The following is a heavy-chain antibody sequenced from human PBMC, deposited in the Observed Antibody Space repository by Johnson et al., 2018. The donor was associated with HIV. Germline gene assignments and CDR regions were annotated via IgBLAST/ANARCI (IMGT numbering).Heavy chain of an antibody. J-gene: IGHJ3*02. CDR2: ISVSGGST. CDR3: ARGARRITMIVVVNKAFDI. D-gene: IGHD3-22*01. Sequence: VQLVESGGGLVQPGGSLRLSCAASGFTFSSYAMSWVRQAPGKGLEWVSGISVSGGSTYYADSVKGRFTISRDNSKNTLYLQMNSLRAEDTAVYYCARGARRITMIVVVNKAFDIWGQGTMVTVSS. CDR1: GFTFSSYA. V-gene: IGHV3-23*04.